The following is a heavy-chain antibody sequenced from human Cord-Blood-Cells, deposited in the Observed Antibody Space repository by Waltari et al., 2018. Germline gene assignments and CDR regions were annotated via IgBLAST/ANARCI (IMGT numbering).Heavy chain of an antibody. CDR2: ISYDGSNK. Sequence: QVQLVESGGGVVQPGRSLRLSCAASGFTFSSYVMHWVRQAPGKGLEWVAVISYDGSNKYYADSVKGRFTISRDNSKNTLYLQMNSLRAEDTAVYYCAKEKNRYYYGSGSYYDYWGQGTLVTVSS. J-gene: IGHJ4*02. V-gene: IGHV3-30*18. CDR1: GFTFSSYV. D-gene: IGHD3-10*01. CDR3: AKEKNRYYYGSGSYYDY.